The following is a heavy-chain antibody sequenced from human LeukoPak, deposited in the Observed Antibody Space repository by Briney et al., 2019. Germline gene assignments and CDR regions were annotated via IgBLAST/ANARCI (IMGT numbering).Heavy chain of an antibody. J-gene: IGHJ3*02. CDR1: GGSISGHY. CDR2: RHYSGKT. CDR3: VRLLDNDSSGDPDTFDM. V-gene: IGHV4-59*11. Sequence: SETLSLTCTVSGGSISGHYWSWIRQPPGKGLEWIGYRHYSGKTYYSSSLRSRVTISVDTSKNHFSLKLNSMIAADTAVYYCVRLLDNDSSGDPDTFDMWGQGTMVTVSS. D-gene: IGHD3-22*01.